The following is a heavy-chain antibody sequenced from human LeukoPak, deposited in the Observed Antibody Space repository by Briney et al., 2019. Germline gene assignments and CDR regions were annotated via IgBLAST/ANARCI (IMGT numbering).Heavy chain of an antibody. D-gene: IGHD5-24*01. V-gene: IGHV3-7*04. CDR2: IKQDGSKK. Sequence: GGSLRLSCVASGFPFSNWMTWVRQAPGKGLEWVANIKQDGSKKSYVDSVKGRFTISRDNAKNSLYLQMNSLRAEDTAIYYCTRVGYIDEGIDYWGQGTLVTVSS. CDR1: GFPFSNW. J-gene: IGHJ4*02. CDR3: TRVGYIDEGIDY.